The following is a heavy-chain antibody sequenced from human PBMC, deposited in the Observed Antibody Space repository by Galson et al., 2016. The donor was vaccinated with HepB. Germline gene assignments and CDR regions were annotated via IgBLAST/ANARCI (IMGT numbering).Heavy chain of an antibody. CDR1: GFSFSSHG. V-gene: IGHV3-30*12. J-gene: IGHJ4*02. D-gene: IGHD1-26*01. CDR2: IYLGERA. Sequence: SLRLFCAAPGFSFSSHGLHWVRQAHVKGLQWVAMIYLGERAYYADSVKRRFTISTDNSKNTLYLQMNRLTAEDTAVYYCPKVYWPHGGSAIFDYWGQGTLVTVSA. CDR3: PKVYWPHGGSAIFDY.